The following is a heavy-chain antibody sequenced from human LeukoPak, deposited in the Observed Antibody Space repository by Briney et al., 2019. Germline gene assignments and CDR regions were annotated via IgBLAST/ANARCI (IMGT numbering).Heavy chain of an antibody. CDR1: GFTFSSHW. V-gene: IGHV3-74*03. Sequence: RSGGSLRLSCAASGFTFSSHWMHWVRQAPGKGLVWVSRINGDGSNTTYADSVKGRFTISRDNAKNTLYLQMNSLRAEDTAVYHCARSKSWYSTDALDIWGQGTMVTVSS. CDR3: ARSKSWYSTDALDI. D-gene: IGHD2-15*01. CDR2: INGDGSNT. J-gene: IGHJ3*02.